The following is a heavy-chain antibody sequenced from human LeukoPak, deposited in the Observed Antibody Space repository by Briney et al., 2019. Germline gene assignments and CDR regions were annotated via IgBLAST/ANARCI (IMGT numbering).Heavy chain of an antibody. CDR2: IYYSGST. CDR1: GGSISSYY. J-gene: IGHJ4*02. V-gene: IGHV4-59*08. D-gene: IGHD5-12*01. Sequence: PSETLSLTCTVSGGSISSYYWSWIRQPPGKGLEWIGYIYYSGSTNYNPSLKSRVTISVDTSKNQFSLKMSSVTAADTAVYYCARHDPRGYSGYGFDYWGQGTLVTVSS. CDR3: ARHDPRGYSGYGFDY.